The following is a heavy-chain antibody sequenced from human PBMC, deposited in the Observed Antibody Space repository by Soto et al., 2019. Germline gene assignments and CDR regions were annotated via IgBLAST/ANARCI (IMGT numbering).Heavy chain of an antibody. CDR3: ARGVSSGIAVAGTSWFDP. J-gene: IGHJ5*02. Sequence: GASLKVSCKASGYTFTSYYMHWVRQAPGQGLEWMGIINPSGGSTSYAQKFQGRVTMTRDTSTSTVYMELSSLRSEDTAAYYCARGVSSGIAVAGTSWFDPWGQGTLVTVSS. CDR2: INPSGGST. CDR1: GYTFTSYY. V-gene: IGHV1-46*01. D-gene: IGHD6-19*01.